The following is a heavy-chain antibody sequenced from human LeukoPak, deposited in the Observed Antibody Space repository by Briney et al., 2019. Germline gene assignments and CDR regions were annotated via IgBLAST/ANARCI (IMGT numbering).Heavy chain of an antibody. CDR3: ARREYCSGTSCPDYYYYYGMDV. V-gene: IGHV1-69*04. D-gene: IGHD2-2*01. CDR2: IIPILGIA. Sequence: SVKVSCKASGGTFSSYAISWVRQAPGQGLEWMGRIIPILGIANYAQKFQGRVTITADKSTSTAYMELSSLRSEDTAVCYCARREYCSGTSCPDYYYYYGMDVWGQGTTVTVSS. CDR1: GGTFSSYA. J-gene: IGHJ6*02.